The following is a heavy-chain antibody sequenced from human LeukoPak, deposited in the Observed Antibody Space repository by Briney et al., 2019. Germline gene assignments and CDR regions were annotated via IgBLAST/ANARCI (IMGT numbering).Heavy chain of an antibody. V-gene: IGHV3-21*01. CDR3: ARGVRRFLEWVSMDV. CDR1: GFTFSSYT. Sequence: GGSLRLSCAASGFTFSSYTMNWVRQAPGKGLEWVSSISTTSTYIYYADSVKGRFTISRDNAKNLLYLQMNSLRADDTAVYYCARGVRRFLEWVSMDVWGKGTTVTVSS. J-gene: IGHJ6*03. CDR2: ISTTSTYI. D-gene: IGHD3-3*01.